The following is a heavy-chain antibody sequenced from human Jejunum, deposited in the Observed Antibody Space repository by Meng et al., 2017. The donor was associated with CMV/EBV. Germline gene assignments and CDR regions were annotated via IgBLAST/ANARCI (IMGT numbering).Heavy chain of an antibody. J-gene: IGHJ6*02. Sequence: SGFTFSSYWMNWVRQVPGKGLEWVANIKQDGGERNYVESVKGRLTISRNNARNSLFLQMDGLRAEDTAVYYCARQKCGGDCDMDVWGQGTTVTSP. D-gene: IGHD2-21*01. V-gene: IGHV3-7*01. CDR3: ARQKCGGDCDMDV. CDR2: IKQDGGER. CDR1: GFTFSSYW.